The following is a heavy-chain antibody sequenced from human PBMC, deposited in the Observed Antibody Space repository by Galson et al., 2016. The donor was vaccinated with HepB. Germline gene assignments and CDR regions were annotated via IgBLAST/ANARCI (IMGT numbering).Heavy chain of an antibody. CDR3: AKDTAPGHTYGYFDY. CDR2: ISSSGDST. D-gene: IGHD1-14*01. V-gene: IGHV3-23*01. J-gene: IGHJ4*02. Sequence: SLRLSCAASGFTFSNYAMSWVRQAPGKGLEWVSGISSSGDSTYYADSVKSRVAISRDNSKYTLYLEMNSLRDGDTAFYYCAKDTAPGHTYGYFDYWGREPWSPSPQ. CDR1: GFTFSNYA.